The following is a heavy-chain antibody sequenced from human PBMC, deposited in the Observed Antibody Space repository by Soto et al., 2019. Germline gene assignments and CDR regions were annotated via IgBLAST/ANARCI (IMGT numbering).Heavy chain of an antibody. CDR3: ARDRWSVTTFRYYYYYMDV. CDR2: INAGNGNT. J-gene: IGHJ6*03. V-gene: IGHV1-3*01. CDR1: GYTFTSYA. Sequence: ASVKVSCKASGYTFTSYAMHWVRQAPGQRLEWMGWINAGNGNTKYSQKFQGRVTITRDTSASTAYMELSSLRSEDTAVYYCARDRWSVTTFRYYYYYMDVWGKGTTVTVS. D-gene: IGHD4-4*01.